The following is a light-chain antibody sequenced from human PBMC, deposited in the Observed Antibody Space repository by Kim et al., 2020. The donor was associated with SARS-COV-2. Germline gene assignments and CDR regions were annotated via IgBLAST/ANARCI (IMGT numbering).Light chain of an antibody. CDR1: QDISSW. Sequence: ASVGDRVTITWRASQDISSWLAWYQQKPGKAPKVLIYEASNLQSGVPSRFSGSGSGTDFTLTINSLQPEDFATYYCQQAHGFPLTFGGGTKVDIK. V-gene: IGKV1D-12*01. CDR2: EAS. CDR3: QQAHGFPLT. J-gene: IGKJ4*01.